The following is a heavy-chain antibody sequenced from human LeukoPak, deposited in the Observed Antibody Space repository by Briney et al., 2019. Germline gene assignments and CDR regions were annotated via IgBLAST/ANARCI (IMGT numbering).Heavy chain of an antibody. CDR3: ARVLSGSWLWF. D-gene: IGHD5-18*01. V-gene: IGHV1-69*04. J-gene: IGHJ4*02. CDR1: GGTFSSYA. Sequence: GASVKVSCKASGGTFSSYAITWVRQAPGQGLEWMGRIIPTLEIANYAQKFQGRVTITADKSTSTAYMELSSLRPEDTAVYYCARVLSGSWLWFWGQGTLVTVSS. CDR2: IIPTLEIA.